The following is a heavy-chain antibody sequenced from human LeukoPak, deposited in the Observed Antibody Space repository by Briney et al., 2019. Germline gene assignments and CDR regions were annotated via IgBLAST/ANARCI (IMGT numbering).Heavy chain of an antibody. CDR2: IYSGGST. Sequence: GGSLRLSCAASGFTVSSNYMSWVRQAPGKGLEWVSVIYSGGSTYYADSAKGRFTISRDNSKNTLYLQMNSLRAEDTAVYYCARGGGYSYGSFDYWGQGTLVTVSS. D-gene: IGHD5-18*01. V-gene: IGHV3-66*01. CDR3: ARGGGYSYGSFDY. J-gene: IGHJ4*02. CDR1: GFTVSSNY.